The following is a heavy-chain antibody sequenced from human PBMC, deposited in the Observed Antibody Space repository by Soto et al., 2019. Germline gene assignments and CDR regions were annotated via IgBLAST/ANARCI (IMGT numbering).Heavy chain of an antibody. J-gene: IGHJ4*02. V-gene: IGHV1-18*01. CDR1: GYTFTSYG. D-gene: IGHD3-9*01. CDR3: ARVPNYDILTGAFDY. Sequence: ASVKVSCKASGYTFTSYGISWVRQAPGQGLEWMGWISAYNGNTNYAQKLQSRVTMTTDTSTSTAYMELRSLRSDDTAVYYCARVPNYDILTGAFDYWGQGTLVTVSS. CDR2: ISAYNGNT.